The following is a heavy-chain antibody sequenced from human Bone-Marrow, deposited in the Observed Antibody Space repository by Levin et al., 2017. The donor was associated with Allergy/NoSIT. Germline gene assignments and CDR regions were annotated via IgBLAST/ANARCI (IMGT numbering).Heavy chain of an antibody. CDR2: IKTKSDGGTA. Sequence: GGSLRLSCTTSGFTFRNAWLSWVRQAPGKGLEWVAFIKTKSDGGTAEYAAPVKGRFTVSRDDSKSILFLHMNRLQTADTGMYYCATEYFTTTTEFDYWGHGTLVTVSS. V-gene: IGHV3-15*07. CDR1: GFTFRNAW. J-gene: IGHJ4*01. D-gene: IGHD4-11*01. CDR3: ATEYFTTTTEFDY.